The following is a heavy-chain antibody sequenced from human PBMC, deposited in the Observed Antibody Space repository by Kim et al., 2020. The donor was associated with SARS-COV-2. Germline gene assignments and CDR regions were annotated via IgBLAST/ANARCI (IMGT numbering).Heavy chain of an antibody. CDR1: GFTFSDFY. J-gene: IGHJ4*02. CDR2: ISDGGGRT. D-gene: IGHD5-12*01. Sequence: GGSLRLSCAASGFTFSDFYMNWVRQAPGKGTMWVSRISDGGGRTNYADSMKGRFTVSRGNSKNTLYLEMTSLRAEDTALYYCVKRGYTSTASFDYWGQVTLVTVSS. V-gene: IGHV3-74*01. CDR3: VKRGYTSTASFDY.